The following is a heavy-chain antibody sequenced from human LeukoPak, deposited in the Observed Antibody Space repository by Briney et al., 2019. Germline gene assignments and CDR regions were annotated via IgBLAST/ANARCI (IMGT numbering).Heavy chain of an antibody. CDR3: ARDQKSATMVRGVIKN. Sequence: ASVKVSCKASGYTFTSYYMHWVRQAPGQGLEWVGIINPSGGSTSYAQKFQGRVTMTRDTSTSTVYMELSSLRSEDTAVYYCARDQKSATMVRGVIKNWGQGTLVTVSS. D-gene: IGHD3-10*01. CDR1: GYTFTSYY. CDR2: INPSGGST. J-gene: IGHJ4*02. V-gene: IGHV1-46*01.